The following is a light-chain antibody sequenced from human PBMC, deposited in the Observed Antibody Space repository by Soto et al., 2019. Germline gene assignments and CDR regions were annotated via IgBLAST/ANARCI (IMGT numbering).Light chain of an antibody. V-gene: IGKV1D-8*03. J-gene: IGKJ4*01. CDR3: QQRNTNPPN. Sequence: VIWMIQSPSLLSASTGDRVTISCRMTQGISSYLSWYQQKPGRAPKLLISAASTLQSGVPARFSGSGSGTDFTLTISSLQPEDFATYYCQQRNTNPPNFGGGTKVDIK. CDR2: AAS. CDR1: QGISSY.